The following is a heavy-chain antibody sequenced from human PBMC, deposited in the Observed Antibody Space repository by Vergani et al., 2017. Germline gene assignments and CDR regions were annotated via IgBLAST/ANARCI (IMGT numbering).Heavy chain of an antibody. CDR3: ARGRQWRLTEYLYGMDV. Sequence: QVQLLHSGSELKKPGASVRISCEASGYTFTNYPLIWVRQAPGQGLEFMGWINTNSGNPTYAPGFTGRLVFSLDTSVSTAYLQISGLKAEDSAVYYCARGRQWRLTEYLYGMDVWGQGTTVTVSS. V-gene: IGHV7-4-1*02. CDR2: INTNSGNP. J-gene: IGHJ6*02. D-gene: IGHD6-19*01. CDR1: GYTFTNYP.